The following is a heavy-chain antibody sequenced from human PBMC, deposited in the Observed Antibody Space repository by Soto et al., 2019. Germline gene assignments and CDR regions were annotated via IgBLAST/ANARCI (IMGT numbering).Heavy chain of an antibody. CDR1: GGSISSGGYY. V-gene: IGHV4-31*03. J-gene: IGHJ5*02. Sequence: QVQLQESGPGLVKPSQTLSLTCTVSGGSISSGGYYWSWIRQHPGKGLEWIGYIYYSGSTYYNPSLKSRVTISVDTSKNQFSLKLSSVTAADTAVYYCARGGPITMVRGAFSVGWFDPWGQGTLVTVSS. CDR3: ARGGPITMVRGAFSVGWFDP. CDR2: IYYSGST. D-gene: IGHD3-10*01.